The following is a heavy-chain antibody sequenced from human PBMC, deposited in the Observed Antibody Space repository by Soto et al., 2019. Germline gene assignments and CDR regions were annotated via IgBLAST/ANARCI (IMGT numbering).Heavy chain of an antibody. D-gene: IGHD1-26*01. CDR1: GFTFSSYA. CDR3: AKALRGVVVGADY. J-gene: IGHJ4*02. V-gene: IGHV3-23*01. Sequence: GGSLRLSCAASGFTFSSYAMSWVRQAPGKGLEWVSAISGSGGNTYYADSVKGRFTISRDNSKNTLYLQMNSLRAEDTAVYYCAKALRGVVVGADYWGQGTLVTVSS. CDR2: ISGSGGNT.